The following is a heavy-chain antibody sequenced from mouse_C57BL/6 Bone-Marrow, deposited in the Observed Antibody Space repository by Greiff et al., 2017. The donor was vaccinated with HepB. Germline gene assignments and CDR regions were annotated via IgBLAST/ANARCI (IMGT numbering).Heavy chain of an antibody. J-gene: IGHJ2*01. CDR3: ARVPFTTVVAPTFYFDY. CDR2: ISYSGST. V-gene: IGHV3-8*01. CDR1: GYSITSDY. Sequence: EVQLVESGPGLAKPSQTLSLTCSVTGYSITSDYWNWIRKFPGNKLEYMGYISYSGSTYYNPSLKSRISITRDTSKNQYYLQLNSVTTEDTATYYCARVPFTTVVAPTFYFDYWGQGTTLTVSS. D-gene: IGHD1-1*01.